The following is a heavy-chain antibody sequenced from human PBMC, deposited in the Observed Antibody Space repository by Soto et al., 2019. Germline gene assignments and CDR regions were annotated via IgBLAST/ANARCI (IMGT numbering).Heavy chain of an antibody. J-gene: IGHJ4*02. Sequence: QVQLVQSGAEVRKPGSSVKFSCKASGCTFSRHAISWVRQAPGQGLEWMGGIIPIFGTANHAQKFQGRVTIIAVESTSTVNMELSSLRSEDTAMYYCARGWGYDSNDYYYAYWGQGTLVIVSS. V-gene: IGHV1-69*01. D-gene: IGHD3-22*01. CDR3: ARGWGYDSNDYYYAY. CDR2: IIPIFGTA. CDR1: GCTFSRHA.